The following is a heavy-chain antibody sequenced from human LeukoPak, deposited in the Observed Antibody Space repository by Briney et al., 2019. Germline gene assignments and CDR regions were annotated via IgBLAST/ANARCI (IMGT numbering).Heavy chain of an antibody. D-gene: IGHD3-3*01. CDR2: ISGDGGST. V-gene: IGHV3-43*02. J-gene: IGHJ4*02. CDR1: GFTFDDYA. Sequence: GGSLRLSCAASGFTFDDYAMHWVRHAPGKGLEWVSLISGDGGSTYYADSVKGRFTISRDNSKNSLYLQMNSLRTEDTALYYCARKNYDFWSGYYSKDYWGQGTLVTVSS. CDR3: ARKNYDFWSGYYSKDY.